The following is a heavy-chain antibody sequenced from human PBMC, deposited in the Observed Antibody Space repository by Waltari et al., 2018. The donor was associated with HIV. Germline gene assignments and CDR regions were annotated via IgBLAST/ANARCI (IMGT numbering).Heavy chain of an antibody. J-gene: IGHJ4*02. V-gene: IGHV3-30*18. CDR1: GFSFRTFG. CDR2: VAYDGYNI. CDR3: VKEGWELLQFGYYFDC. Sequence: HVQLVESGGGVVQPGRSVRLSCAASGFSFRTFGMRWVRQAPGKGVGGVASVAYDGYNIYYADSVKGRFSISRADSKSTLYLQMNSLGVEDTAVYYCVKEGWELLQFGYYFDCWGQGTLVSVSS. D-gene: IGHD1-26*01.